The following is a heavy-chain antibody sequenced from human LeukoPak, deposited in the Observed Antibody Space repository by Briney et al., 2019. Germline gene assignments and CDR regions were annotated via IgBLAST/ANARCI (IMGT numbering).Heavy chain of an antibody. D-gene: IGHD6-13*01. CDR2: IVVGSGNT. CDR1: GFTLTSSA. Sequence: GTSVKVTCKASGFTLTSSAMQWVRQARGQRLEWIGWIVVGSGNTNYAQKFQERVTITRDMSTSTAYMELSSLRSEDTAVYYCAAGSSSWLDAFDIWGQGTMVTVSS. V-gene: IGHV1-58*02. CDR3: AAGSSSWLDAFDI. J-gene: IGHJ3*02.